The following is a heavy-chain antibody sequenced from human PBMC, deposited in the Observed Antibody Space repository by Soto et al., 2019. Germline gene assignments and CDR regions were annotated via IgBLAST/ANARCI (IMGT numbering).Heavy chain of an antibody. Sequence: QVQLVQSGAEVKKPGASVKVSCKASGYTFITYGVSWVRQAPGQGLDWLGWISTYNGNTRYAERLQGRVTMTTDTTTNTAYMERRNLRSDVTAVYYCARGPTDYYDNSANYFLDYWGQGTLVTVSS. J-gene: IGHJ4*02. CDR1: GYTFITYG. CDR2: ISTYNGNT. V-gene: IGHV1-18*01. CDR3: ARGPTDYYDNSANYFLDY. D-gene: IGHD3-22*01.